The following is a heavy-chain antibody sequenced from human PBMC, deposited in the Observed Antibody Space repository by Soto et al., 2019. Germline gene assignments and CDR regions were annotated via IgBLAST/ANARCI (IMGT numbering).Heavy chain of an antibody. J-gene: IGHJ3*02. CDR2: ISYDGSNK. V-gene: IGHV3-30-3*01. CDR3: ARQRLAYCGGDCYSDAFDI. Sequence: GGSLRLSCAASGFTFSSYPMHWVRQAPGKGLEWVAVISYDGSNKYYADSVKGRFTISRDNSKNTLYLQMNSLRAEDTAVYYCARQRLAYCGGDCYSDAFDIWGQGTMVTVSS. CDR1: GFTFSSYP. D-gene: IGHD2-21*02.